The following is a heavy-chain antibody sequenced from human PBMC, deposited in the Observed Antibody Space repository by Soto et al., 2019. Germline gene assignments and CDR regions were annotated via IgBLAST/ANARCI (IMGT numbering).Heavy chain of an antibody. CDR2: IYPGASYT. CDR1: VYTFTTYW. Sequence: PGESLKISCKGSVYTFTTYWIGLVRQMPGKGLDWMGIIYPGASYTTYSPSFRGQVTISADKSISTAYLQWNSLKASDSAMYYCGRLDSSYYFDYWGQGTMVTVSS. D-gene: IGHD3-22*01. V-gene: IGHV5-51*03. CDR3: GRLDSSYYFDY. J-gene: IGHJ4*02.